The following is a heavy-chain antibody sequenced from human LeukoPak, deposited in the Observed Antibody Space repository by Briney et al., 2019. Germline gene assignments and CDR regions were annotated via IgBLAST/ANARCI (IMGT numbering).Heavy chain of an antibody. J-gene: IGHJ4*02. CDR3: ARDRLIAVASFDY. CDR2: IRNDGIDT. V-gene: IGHV3-30*02. Sequence: GGSLRLSCATSGLSFSTYGMHWVRQAPGKGPEWVAFIRNDGIDTFYADSVKGRFTISRDNSKNMLYLQMNSLRAEDTAVYYCARDRLIAVASFDYWGQGTLVTVSS. CDR1: GLSFSTYG. D-gene: IGHD6-19*01.